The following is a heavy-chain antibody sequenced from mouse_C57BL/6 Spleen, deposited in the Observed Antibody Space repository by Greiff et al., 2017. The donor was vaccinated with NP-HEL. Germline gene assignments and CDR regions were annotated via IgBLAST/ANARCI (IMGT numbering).Heavy chain of an antibody. CDR2: ISDGGSYT. Sequence: EVQLVESGGGLVKPGGSLKLSCAASGFTFSSYAMSWVRQTPEKRLEWVATISDGGSYTYYPDNVKGRFTIARDKAKNNLYLQMSHLKSEDTAMYYCARDWPYFDYWGQGTTLTVSS. CDR3: ARDWPYFDY. CDR1: GFTFSSYA. V-gene: IGHV5-4*01. J-gene: IGHJ2*01.